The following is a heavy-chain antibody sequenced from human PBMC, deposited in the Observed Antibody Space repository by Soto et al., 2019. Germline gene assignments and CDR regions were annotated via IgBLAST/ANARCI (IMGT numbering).Heavy chain of an antibody. D-gene: IGHD3-3*01. CDR3: ARDRPITIFGVVDYYYYYGMDV. J-gene: IGHJ6*02. CDR1: GFTFDDYG. CDR2: INWNGGST. V-gene: IGHV3-20*04. Sequence: GGSLRLSCAASGFTFDDYGMSWVRQAPGKGLEWVSGINWNGGSTGYADSVKGRFTISRDNAKNSLYLQMNSLRAEDTALYYCARDRPITIFGVVDYYYYYGMDVWGQGTTVTVSS.